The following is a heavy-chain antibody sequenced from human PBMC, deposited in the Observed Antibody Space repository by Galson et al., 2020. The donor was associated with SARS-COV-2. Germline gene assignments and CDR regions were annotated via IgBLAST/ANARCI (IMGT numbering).Heavy chain of an antibody. V-gene: IGHV3-23*01. CDR3: ARAEYYDFWSGYSSDAFDI. CDR1: GFTFSSYA. D-gene: IGHD3-3*01. CDR2: ISGSGGST. J-gene: IGHJ3*02. Sequence: GGSLRLSCAASGFTFSSYAMSWVRQAPGKGLEWVSAISGSGGSTYYADSVKGRFTISRDNSKNTLYLQMNSLRAEDTAVYYCARAEYYDFWSGYSSDAFDIWGQGTMVTVAS.